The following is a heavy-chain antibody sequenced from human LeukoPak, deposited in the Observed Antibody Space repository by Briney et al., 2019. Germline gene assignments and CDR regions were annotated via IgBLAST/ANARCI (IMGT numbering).Heavy chain of an antibody. CDR2: IYTSGST. D-gene: IGHD3-3*01. CDR3: ARGARSGYFGQTDF. V-gene: IGHV4-4*07. CDR1: GGSISGYY. Sequence: SETLSLTCTVSGGSISGYYWSWIRQPAGKGLEWIGRIYTSGSTNYNPSLKSRVTMSVDTSKSQFSLKLSSVTAADTAVYYCARGARSGYFGQTDFWGQGTLVTVSS. J-gene: IGHJ4*02.